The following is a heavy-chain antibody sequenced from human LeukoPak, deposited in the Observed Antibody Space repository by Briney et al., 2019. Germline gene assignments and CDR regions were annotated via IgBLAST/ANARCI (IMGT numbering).Heavy chain of an antibody. V-gene: IGHV4-39*01. CDR1: GGSVSSSSYY. D-gene: IGHD3-10*01. CDR3: ARQQSITMVRGLGDWFDP. Sequence: PSETLSLTCIVSGGSVSSSSYYWAWFRQPPGKGLDWIATISYTGNTYYSQSLNSRVSSSLDTSKNQFSLKLSSVTAADTAVYYCARQQSITMVRGLGDWFDPWGQGTLVTVSS. CDR2: ISYTGNT. J-gene: IGHJ5*02.